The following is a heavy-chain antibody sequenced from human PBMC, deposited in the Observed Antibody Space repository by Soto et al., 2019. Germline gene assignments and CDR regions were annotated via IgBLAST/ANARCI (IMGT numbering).Heavy chain of an antibody. D-gene: IGHD2-15*01. CDR1: GFTFSDHY. CDR2: TRNRANSYNT. Sequence: EVQLVESGGGLVQPGGSLRLSCAASGFTFSDHYMDWVRQAPGKGLEWVGRTRNRANSYNTEYAASVKGRFTISRDDTKNSLYLQMNSLKTEDTAVYYCASSLGXSCSGGCLHYYFDYWGQGTLVTVSS. V-gene: IGHV3-72*01. CDR3: ASSLGXSCSGGCLHYYFDY. J-gene: IGHJ4*02.